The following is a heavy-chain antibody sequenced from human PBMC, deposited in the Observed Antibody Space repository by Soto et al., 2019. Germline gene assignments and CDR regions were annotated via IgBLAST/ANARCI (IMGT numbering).Heavy chain of an antibody. Sequence: QVQLVQSGAEVKKPGASVKVSCKASGYTFTSYGISWVRQAPGQGLERMGWISAYNGNTNYAQKLQGRVTMTTDTSTSTAYMDLRSLRSDDTAVYYCARVGFWYNWNVTPLRWFDPWGQGTLVTDSS. D-gene: IGHD1-1*01. CDR1: GYTFTSYG. CDR2: ISAYNGNT. V-gene: IGHV1-18*01. J-gene: IGHJ5*02. CDR3: ARVGFWYNWNVTPLRWFDP.